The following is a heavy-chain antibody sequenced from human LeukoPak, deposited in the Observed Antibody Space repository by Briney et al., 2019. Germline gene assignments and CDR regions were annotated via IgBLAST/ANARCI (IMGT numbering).Heavy chain of an antibody. V-gene: IGHV3-23*01. CDR3: AKPRAGRDYYGSGSYYKPDLSFDY. D-gene: IGHD3-10*01. CDR1: GFTFSSYA. Sequence: GGSLRLSCAASGFTFSSYAMSWVRQAPGKGLEWVSAISGSGGSTYYTDSVKGRFTISRDNSKNTLYLQMNSLRAEDTAVYYCAKPRAGRDYYGSGSYYKPDLSFDYWGQGTLVTVSS. J-gene: IGHJ4*02. CDR2: ISGSGGST.